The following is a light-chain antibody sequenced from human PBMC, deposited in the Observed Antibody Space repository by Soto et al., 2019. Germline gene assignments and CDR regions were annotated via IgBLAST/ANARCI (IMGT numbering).Light chain of an antibody. CDR3: QQSYSTLGT. Sequence: DIQMTQSPSSLSASVGDRVTITCRASQSISSYLNWYQQKPGKAPKLLIYAASSLQSGVPSRFSGSGSGTDFTLTISSPQPEDFATYYCQQSYSTLGTFGGGTKVEIK. CDR2: AAS. J-gene: IGKJ4*01. V-gene: IGKV1-39*01. CDR1: QSISSY.